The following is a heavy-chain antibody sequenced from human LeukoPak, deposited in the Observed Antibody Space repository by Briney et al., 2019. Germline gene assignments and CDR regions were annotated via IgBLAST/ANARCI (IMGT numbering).Heavy chain of an antibody. CDR1: GASLSSYY. CDR2: TSDTGKN. Sequence: SETLSLTCSVSGASLSSYYWDWLRQSPGKGLEWIGYTSDTGKNDAYPSLKSRVSISLDMSKKQFSLRLRSVTAADSAVYYCATGYYEPFATWGPGILVTVSS. D-gene: IGHD1-26*01. J-gene: IGHJ5*02. V-gene: IGHV4-59*01. CDR3: ATGYYEPFAT.